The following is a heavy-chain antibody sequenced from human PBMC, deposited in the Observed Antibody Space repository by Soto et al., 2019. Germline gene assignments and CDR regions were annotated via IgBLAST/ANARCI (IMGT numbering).Heavy chain of an antibody. CDR3: ARDGYTWNGSYLDY. Sequence: EVQLVESGGGLVQPGGSLRLSCAASGFTFSNYWMSWVRQVPGKGLEWVANINQDGNEKYYVDSVKGRFTISRDNAKNSLYLQMNSLRAEDTAVYYCARDGYTWNGSYLDYWGQGALVTVCS. CDR2: INQDGNEK. D-gene: IGHD1-20*01. CDR1: GFTFSNYW. V-gene: IGHV3-7*03. J-gene: IGHJ4*02.